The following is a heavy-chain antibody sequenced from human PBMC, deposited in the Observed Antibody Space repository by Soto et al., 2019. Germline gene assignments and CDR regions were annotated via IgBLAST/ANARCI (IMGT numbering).Heavy chain of an antibody. Sequence: SVKVSCKASGFTFTSSAVQWVRQARGQRLEWVGWIVVGSGNTNYAQKFQERVTITRDMSTSTAYMELSSLRSEDTAVYYCAADDYYDSSGYNLWGQGTLVTVSS. D-gene: IGHD3-22*01. J-gene: IGHJ5*02. CDR2: IVVGSGNT. V-gene: IGHV1-58*01. CDR3: AADDYYDSSGYNL. CDR1: GFTFTSSA.